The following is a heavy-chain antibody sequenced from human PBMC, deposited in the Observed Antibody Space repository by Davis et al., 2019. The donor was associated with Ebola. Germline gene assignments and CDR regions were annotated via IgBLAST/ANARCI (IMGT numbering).Heavy chain of an antibody. D-gene: IGHD5-12*01. J-gene: IGHJ6*02. CDR1: GYTFTSYG. CDR2: ISAYNGNT. V-gene: IGHV1-18*01. Sequence: ASVKVSCKASGYTFTSYGISWVRQAPGQGLEWMGWISAYNGNTNYAQKFQGRVTITADESTTTAYMELNSLRAEDTAVYYCAREGYSGYDWGWYYYYGMDVWGQGTTVTVSS. CDR3: AREGYSGYDWGWYYYYGMDV.